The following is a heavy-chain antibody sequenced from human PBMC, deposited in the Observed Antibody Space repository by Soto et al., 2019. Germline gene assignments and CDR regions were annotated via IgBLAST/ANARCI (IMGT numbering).Heavy chain of an antibody. J-gene: IGHJ4*02. CDR2: IYYSGST. V-gene: IGHV4-59*01. CDR3: AAVDMVRGPNQIDD. Sequence: SETLSLTCTVSGGSISSYYWSWIRQPPGKGLEWIGYIYYSGSTNYNPSLKSRVTISVDTSKNQFSLKLSSVTAADTAVYYCAAVDMVRGPNQIDDWGQGTLVTVSS. D-gene: IGHD3-10*01. CDR1: GGSISSYY.